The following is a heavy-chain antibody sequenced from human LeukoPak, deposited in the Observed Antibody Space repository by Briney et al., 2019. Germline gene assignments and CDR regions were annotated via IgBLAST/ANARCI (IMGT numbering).Heavy chain of an antibody. J-gene: IGHJ4*02. V-gene: IGHV3-23*01. Sequence: GGSLRLSCAASGFTFSTYAMSWVRQAPGKGLEWVSAISGSGGSIYYADSVKGRFTISRDNSKDTLYLQMNSLRVEDTAVYYCAKGASVWFYFFDYWGQGTLVTVSS. D-gene: IGHD6-19*01. CDR1: GFTFSTYA. CDR3: AKGASVWFYFFDY. CDR2: ISGSGGSI.